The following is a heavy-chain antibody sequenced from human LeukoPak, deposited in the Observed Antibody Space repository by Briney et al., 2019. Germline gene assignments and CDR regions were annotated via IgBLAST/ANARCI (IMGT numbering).Heavy chain of an antibody. CDR2: VSYDETNK. D-gene: IGHD4-17*01. V-gene: IGHV3-30*19. Sequence: PGGSLRLSCGASGFTFSNYGMLWVRQAPGKGLEWVALVSYDETNKYYADSVKGRFTISRDNSNNTLSLQMNSLRAEDTAVYYCARDRDSYGDYHFYAFDIWGQGTMVTVSS. CDR1: GFTFSNYG. J-gene: IGHJ3*02. CDR3: ARDRDSYGDYHFYAFDI.